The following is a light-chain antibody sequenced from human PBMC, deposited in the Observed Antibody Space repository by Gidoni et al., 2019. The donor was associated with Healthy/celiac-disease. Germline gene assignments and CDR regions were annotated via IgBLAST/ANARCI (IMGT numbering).Light chain of an antibody. Sequence: DIQMTQSPSTLSASVGDRVTINCRASQSISSWLAWYQQKPGKAPKLRIYKASSLESGVPSRFSGSGSGTEFTLTIRRLQPDDFATYYCQQYNSYSVFGGGTKVEIK. CDR1: QSISSW. CDR2: KAS. J-gene: IGKJ4*01. CDR3: QQYNSYSV. V-gene: IGKV1-5*03.